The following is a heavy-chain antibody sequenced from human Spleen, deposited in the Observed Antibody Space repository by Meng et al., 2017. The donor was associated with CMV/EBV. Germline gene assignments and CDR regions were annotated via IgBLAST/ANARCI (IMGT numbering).Heavy chain of an antibody. Sequence: GESLKISCAASGFTFSDYYMSWIRQAPGKGLEWVSYISSSGSTLYYADSVKGRFTISRDNAEDSLYLQMNSLRADDTAVYYCARGLAFSIAARLDYWGQGTLVTVSS. J-gene: IGHJ4*02. D-gene: IGHD6-6*01. CDR3: ARGLAFSIAARLDY. CDR1: GFTFSDYY. CDR2: ISSSGSTL. V-gene: IGHV3-11*01.